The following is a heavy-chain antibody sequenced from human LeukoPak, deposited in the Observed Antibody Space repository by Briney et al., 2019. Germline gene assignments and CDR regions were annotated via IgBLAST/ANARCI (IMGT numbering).Heavy chain of an antibody. Sequence: ASVKVSCKASGYTFTSYGISWVQQAPGQGLEWMGWISAYNGNTNYAQKLQGRVTMTTDTSTSTAYMELRSLRSDDTAVYYCARASYYYDSSGYSVGDFDYWGQGTLVTVSS. D-gene: IGHD3-22*01. CDR2: ISAYNGNT. V-gene: IGHV1-18*01. CDR3: ARASYYYDSSGYSVGDFDY. J-gene: IGHJ4*02. CDR1: GYTFTSYG.